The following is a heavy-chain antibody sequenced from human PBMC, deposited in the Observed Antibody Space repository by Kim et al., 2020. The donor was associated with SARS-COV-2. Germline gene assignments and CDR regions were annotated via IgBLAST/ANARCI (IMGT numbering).Heavy chain of an antibody. V-gene: IGHV4-59*13. Sequence: SETLSLTCTVSGGSISSYYWSWIRQPPGKGLEWIGYIYYSGSTNYNPSLKSRVTISVDTSKNQFSLKLSSVTAADTAVYYCAREFRVQSYDFWSGYYYYGMVVWGQRTTVTVSS. J-gene: IGHJ6*02. CDR3: AREFRVQSYDFWSGYYYYGMVV. CDR2: IYYSGST. D-gene: IGHD3-3*01. CDR1: GGSISSYY.